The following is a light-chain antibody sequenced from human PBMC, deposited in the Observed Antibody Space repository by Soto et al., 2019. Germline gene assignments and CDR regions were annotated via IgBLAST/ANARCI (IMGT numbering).Light chain of an antibody. J-gene: IGLJ1*01. Sequence: SVLTQPPPVSGAPGPRGTNSCTGSSSNIGAGYDVHWYQQLPGTAPKVPIYGNSNRPSGVPDRFSGSKSGTSASLAITGLQAEDEADYYCQSYDSSLSGYVFGTGTKVTVL. CDR3: QSYDSSLSGYV. CDR1: SSNIGAGYD. V-gene: IGLV1-40*01. CDR2: GNS.